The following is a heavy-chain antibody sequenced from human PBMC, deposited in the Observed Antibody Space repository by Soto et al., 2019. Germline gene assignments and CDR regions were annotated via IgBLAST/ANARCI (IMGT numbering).Heavy chain of an antibody. J-gene: IGHJ4*02. V-gene: IGHV3-30*18. D-gene: IGHD2-2*02. CDR1: GFTFSSYG. CDR2: ISYDGSNK. CDR3: AKDGCSSTSCYNGYFDY. Sequence: GGSLRLSCVASGFTFSSYGMHWVRQAPGKGLEWVTVISYDGSNKYYADSVKGRFTISRDNSKNTLYLQMNSLRAEDMAVYYCAKDGCSSTSCYNGYFDYWGQGTLVTVSS.